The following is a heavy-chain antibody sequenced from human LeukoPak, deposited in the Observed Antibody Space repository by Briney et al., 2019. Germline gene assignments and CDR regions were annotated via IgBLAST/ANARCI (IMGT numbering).Heavy chain of an antibody. CDR1: GFTFSSYW. V-gene: IGHV3-7*01. D-gene: IGHD2-2*01. CDR2: INQDASEK. Sequence: PGGSLRLSCTASGFTFSSYWMSWVRQAPGEGLEWVANINQDASEKYYVDSVTGRFTISRDNAKNSLYLQMNSLRAEDTAVYYCARGRRVPAAMGNWFDPWGQGPPVTVSS. J-gene: IGHJ5*02. CDR3: ARGRRVPAAMGNWFDP.